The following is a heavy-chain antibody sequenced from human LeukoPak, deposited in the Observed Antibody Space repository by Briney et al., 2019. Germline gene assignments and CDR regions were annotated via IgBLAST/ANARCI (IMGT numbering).Heavy chain of an antibody. D-gene: IGHD2-2*01. V-gene: IGHV1-18*01. CDR3: ARSRVPAASSRYYYYGMDV. CDR2: ISAYNGNT. J-gene: IGHJ6*02. Sequence: ASVKVSCKASGYTFTSYGISWVRQARGQGLEWMGWISAYNGNTNYAQKLQGRVTMTTDTSTSTAYMELRSLRSDDTAVYYCARSRVPAASSRYYYYGMDVWGQGTTVTVSS. CDR1: GYTFTSYG.